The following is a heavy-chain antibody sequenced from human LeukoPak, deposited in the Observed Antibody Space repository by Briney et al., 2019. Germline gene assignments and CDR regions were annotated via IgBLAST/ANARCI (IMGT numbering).Heavy chain of an antibody. CDR2: IYYSGST. Sequence: SETLSLTCTVSGGSISSGDYYWSWIRQPPGKGLEWIGYIYYSGSTYYNPSLKSRVTISVDTSKNQLSLKLSSVTAADTAVYYCARVGIVVVPAATGAFDIWGQGTMVTVSS. D-gene: IGHD2-2*01. CDR1: GGSISSGDYY. V-gene: IGHV4-30-4*01. CDR3: ARVGIVVVPAATGAFDI. J-gene: IGHJ3*02.